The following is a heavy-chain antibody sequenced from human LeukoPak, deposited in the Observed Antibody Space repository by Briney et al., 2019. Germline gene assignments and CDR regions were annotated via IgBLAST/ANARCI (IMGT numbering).Heavy chain of an antibody. V-gene: IGHV4-31*03. Sequence: IPSETLSLTCTVSGGSISSGGYYWSWIRQHPGKGLEWIGYIYYSGSTYYNPSLKSRVTISVDTSKNQFSLKLSSVTAADTAVYYCAREDRLYGWFDPWGQGTLVTVSS. J-gene: IGHJ5*02. CDR3: AREDRLYGWFDP. CDR2: IYYSGST. D-gene: IGHD3-3*01. CDR1: GGSISSGGYY.